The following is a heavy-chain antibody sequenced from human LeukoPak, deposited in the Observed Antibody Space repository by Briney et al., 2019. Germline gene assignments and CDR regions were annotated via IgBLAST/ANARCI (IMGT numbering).Heavy chain of an antibody. V-gene: IGHV4-59*12. D-gene: IGHD3-10*01. J-gene: IGHJ4*02. CDR3: ARVGYYGSGSYIDY. CDR1: GGSISSYY. Sequence: SETLSLTCTVSGGSISSYYWSWIRQPPGKGLEWIGSIYYSGTTYYNPSLKSRVTISVDTSKNQFSLKLSSVTAADTAVYYCARVGYYGSGSYIDYWGQGTLVTVSS. CDR2: IYYSGTT.